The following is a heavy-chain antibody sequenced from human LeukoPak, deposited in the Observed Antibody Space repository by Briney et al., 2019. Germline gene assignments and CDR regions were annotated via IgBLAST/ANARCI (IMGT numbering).Heavy chain of an antibody. J-gene: IGHJ5*02. Sequence: ASVKVSCKASGYTFTSYDINWVRQATGQGLEWMGWMSPNSGNTGYAQKFQGRVTMTRNTSISTAYMELSSLRSEDTAVYYCAREADYGDYAYYNWFDPWGQGTLVTVSS. CDR3: AREADYGDYAYYNWFDP. V-gene: IGHV1-8*01. D-gene: IGHD4-17*01. CDR2: MSPNSGNT. CDR1: GYTFTSYD.